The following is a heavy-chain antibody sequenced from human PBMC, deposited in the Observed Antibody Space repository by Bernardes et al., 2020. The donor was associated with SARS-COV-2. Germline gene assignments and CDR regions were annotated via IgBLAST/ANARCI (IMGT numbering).Heavy chain of an antibody. V-gene: IGHV4-34*01. Sequence: SEPLPLTCAVYGGFFSGDFWSWIRQPPGKGLEWIGEINHSGSTSYNPALKSRVTISIDTSKNQFSLKVRSVTAADTAVYHCARSSRGYYISWYDYWGQGTRVSVFS. J-gene: IGHJ4*02. CDR2: INHSGST. CDR1: GGFFSGDF. CDR3: ARSSRGYYISWYDY. D-gene: IGHD6-19*01.